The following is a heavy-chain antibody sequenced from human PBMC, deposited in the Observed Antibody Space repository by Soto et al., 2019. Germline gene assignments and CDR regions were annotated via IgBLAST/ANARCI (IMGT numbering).Heavy chain of an antibody. CDR2: ISAYNGNT. J-gene: IGHJ4*02. CDR1: GYTFTSYG. Sequence: ASVKVSCKASGYTFTSYGISWVRQAPGQGLEWKGWISAYNGNTNYAQKLQGRVTMTTDTSTSTAYMELRSLRSDDTAVYYCAKDRPRRTSGYFFDYWGQGTPVTVSS. CDR3: AKDRPRRTSGYFFDY. D-gene: IGHD1-1*01. V-gene: IGHV1-18*01.